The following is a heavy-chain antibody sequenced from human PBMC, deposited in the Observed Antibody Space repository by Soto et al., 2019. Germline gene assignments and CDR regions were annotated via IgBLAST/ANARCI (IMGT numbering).Heavy chain of an antibody. CDR2: ISDSGEYI. CDR1: GFTFISYS. V-gene: IGHV3-21*04. D-gene: IGHD6-13*01. CDR3: ARDRQGSPWYAAEH. J-gene: IGHJ4*02. Sequence: GGSLRPSCEGSGFTFISYSMNWVRQAPGNGLEWFSSISDSGEYIYYADSLKGRFTISSDNAKNSLYWQMTNLRDEDTARYYCARDRQGSPWYAAEHWGQGSLGTDSA.